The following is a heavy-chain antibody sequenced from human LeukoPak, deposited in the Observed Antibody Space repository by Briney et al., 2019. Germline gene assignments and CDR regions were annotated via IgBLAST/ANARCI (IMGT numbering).Heavy chain of an antibody. CDR3: AKGGRDSDY. V-gene: IGHV3-30*18. CDR2: ISYDGSNK. CDR1: GFTFSSYG. Sequence: GRSLRLSCAASGFTFSSYGMHWVRQAPGKGLEWVAVISYDGSNKYYADSVKGRFTISRDNSKNTLYLQMNSLRAEDTAVYYCAKGGRDSDYWGQGTLVTVSS. D-gene: IGHD3-16*01. J-gene: IGHJ4*02.